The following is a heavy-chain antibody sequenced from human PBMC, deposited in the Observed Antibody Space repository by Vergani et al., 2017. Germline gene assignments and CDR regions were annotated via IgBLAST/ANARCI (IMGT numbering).Heavy chain of an antibody. V-gene: IGHV3-23*04. J-gene: IGHJ4*02. D-gene: IGHD6-6*01. Sequence: VEAGGGLVQPGGFLRLSCAASGFSFSSYAMTWVRQAPGKGLEWVSGISSSGGGTSYVDSVKGRFTISRDNSKNTLFLQMNSLRAEDTAVYYCAKDLVSSTSSLYFDYWGQGTLVTVPS. CDR3: AKDLVSSTSSLYFDY. CDR2: ISSSGGGT. CDR1: GFSFSSYA.